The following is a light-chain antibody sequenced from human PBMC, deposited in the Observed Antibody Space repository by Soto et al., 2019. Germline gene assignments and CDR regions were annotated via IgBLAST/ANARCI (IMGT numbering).Light chain of an antibody. J-gene: IGKJ3*01. CDR1: QSLLLSNGYNY. V-gene: IGKV2-28*01. Sequence: DIVMTQSPLSLPVTPGEPASISCRSSQSLLLSNGYNYLDWYLQKPGQSPQLLIYLGSNRASGVPDRFSGSGSGTDSTLRISRVEAEDVGVYYCMQALQTPRAFGPGTKVDIK. CDR3: MQALQTPRA. CDR2: LGS.